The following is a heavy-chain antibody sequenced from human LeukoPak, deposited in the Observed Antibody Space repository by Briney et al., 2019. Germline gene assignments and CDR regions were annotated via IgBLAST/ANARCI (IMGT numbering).Heavy chain of an antibody. CDR1: GASISNYY. J-gene: IGHJ4*02. D-gene: IGHD2-21*01. CDR3: VRERVYYYFDY. Sequence: SETLSLTCTVSGASISNYYWTWIRQPPGKGLEWIGYIYYSGSTNYRPSLKSRVTISVDTSKNQFSLKLSSVTAADTAVYYCVRERVYYYFDYWGQGTLVTVSS. V-gene: IGHV4-59*12. CDR2: IYYSGST.